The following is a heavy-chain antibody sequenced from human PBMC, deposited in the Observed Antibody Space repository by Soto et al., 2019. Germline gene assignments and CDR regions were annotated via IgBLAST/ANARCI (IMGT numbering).Heavy chain of an antibody. CDR3: VSYCSSTSCQLIRDYYYYYMDV. CDR1: GFTFSSYA. V-gene: IGHV3-23*01. J-gene: IGHJ6*03. CDR2: ISGSGGST. D-gene: IGHD2-2*01. Sequence: GGSLRLSCAASGFTFSSYAMSWVRQAPGKGLEWVSAISGSGGSTYYADSVKGRFTISRDNSKNTLYLQMNSLRAEDTAVYYCVSYCSSTSCQLIRDYYYYYMDVWGKGTTVTVSS.